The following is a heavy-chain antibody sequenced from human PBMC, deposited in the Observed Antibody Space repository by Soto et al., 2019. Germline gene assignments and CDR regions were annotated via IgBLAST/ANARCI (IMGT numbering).Heavy chain of an antibody. V-gene: IGHV4-30-2*01. Sequence: SETLSPTCAVSGGSISSGGYSWSWIRQPPGKGLEWIGYIYHSGSTYYNPSLKSRVTISVDRSKNQFSLKLSSVTAADTAVYYCAISQTTVTSYDYWGQGTLVTVSS. CDR3: AISQTTVTSYDY. CDR2: IYHSGST. D-gene: IGHD4-17*01. J-gene: IGHJ4*02. CDR1: GGSISSGGYS.